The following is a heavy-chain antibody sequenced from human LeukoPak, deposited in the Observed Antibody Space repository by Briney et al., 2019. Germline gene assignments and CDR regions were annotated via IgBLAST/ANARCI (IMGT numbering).Heavy chain of an antibody. J-gene: IGHJ3*02. CDR1: GYTFTGYY. CDR2: INPNSGGT. V-gene: IGHV1-2*02. Sequence: ASVKVSCKASGYTFTGYYMHWVRQAPGQGLEWMGWINPNSGGTNYAQKFQGRVTMTRDTSISTAYMELSRLRSDDTAVYYCARDPRGYNYGTNAFDIWGQGTMVTVSS. CDR3: ARDPRGYNYGTNAFDI. D-gene: IGHD5-18*01.